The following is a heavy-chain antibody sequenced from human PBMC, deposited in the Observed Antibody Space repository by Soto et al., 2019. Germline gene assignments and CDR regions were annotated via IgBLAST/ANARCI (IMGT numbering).Heavy chain of an antibody. J-gene: IGHJ4*02. CDR3: ATAGGGGGY. Sequence: EVQLVESGGGLIQPGGSLRLSCAVSGFTVSNNYMSWVRQAPGKGLEGVSVIYSGGYTAYGDSVKGRFTISRDNSKNTLNLKMKSRGADARAVFYCATAGGGGGYWGQGTLVTVSS. CDR1: GFTVSNNY. D-gene: IGHD3-10*01. CDR2: IYSGGYT. V-gene: IGHV3-53*01.